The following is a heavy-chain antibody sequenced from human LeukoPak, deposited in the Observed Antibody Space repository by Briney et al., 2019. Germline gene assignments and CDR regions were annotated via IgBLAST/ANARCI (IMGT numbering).Heavy chain of an antibody. CDR1: GYKFTKYW. Sequence: GESLKISCKGSGYKFTKYWIAWVRQMPGQGLEWLGIIYPRDSDTRYSPSFQGQVTISADKSISTAYLQWSSLKASDTAMYYCARLRYDSEEEDYYYYMDVWGKGTTVTVSS. D-gene: IGHD3-3*01. V-gene: IGHV5-51*01. CDR2: IYPRDSDT. CDR3: ARLRYDSEEEDYYYYMDV. J-gene: IGHJ6*03.